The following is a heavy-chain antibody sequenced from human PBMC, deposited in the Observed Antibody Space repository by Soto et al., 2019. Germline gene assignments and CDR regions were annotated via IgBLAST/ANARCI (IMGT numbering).Heavy chain of an antibody. CDR2: ISAYNGNT. CDR1: GYTFTSYG. Sequence: ASVKVSCKASGYTFTSYGISWVRQAPGQGLEWMGWISAYNGNTNYAQKLQGRVTMTTDTSTSTAYMELRSLRSDDTAVYYCARAVILTGYYSYFDYWGQGTLVTVSS. V-gene: IGHV1-18*01. CDR3: ARAVILTGYYSYFDY. J-gene: IGHJ4*02. D-gene: IGHD3-9*01.